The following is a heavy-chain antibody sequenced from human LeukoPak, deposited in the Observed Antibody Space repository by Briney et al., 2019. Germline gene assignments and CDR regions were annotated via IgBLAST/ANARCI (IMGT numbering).Heavy chain of an antibody. CDR2: ISGSGGST. V-gene: IGHV3-23*01. CDR1: GFTFSSYS. Sequence: GGSLRLSCAASGFTFSSYSMSWVRQAPGKGLEWVSAISGSGGSTYYADSVKGRFTISRDNSKNTLYLQMNSLRAENTAVYYCAKGLYSSSWYYFDYWGQGTLVTVSS. D-gene: IGHD6-13*01. CDR3: AKGLYSSSWYYFDY. J-gene: IGHJ4*02.